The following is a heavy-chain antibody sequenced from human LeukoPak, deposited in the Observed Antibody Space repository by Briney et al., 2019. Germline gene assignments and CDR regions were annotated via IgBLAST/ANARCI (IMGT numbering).Heavy chain of an antibody. D-gene: IGHD3-10*01. J-gene: IGHJ4*02. CDR3: ARVPLYGSGSYSFDY. V-gene: IGHV4-34*01. Sequence: SETLSLICAVYGGSFSGYYWSWIRQPPGKGLEWIGEINHSGSTNYNPSLKSRVTISVDTSKNQFSLKLSSVTAADTAVYYCARVPLYGSGSYSFDYWGQGTLVTVSS. CDR2: INHSGST. CDR1: GGSFSGYY.